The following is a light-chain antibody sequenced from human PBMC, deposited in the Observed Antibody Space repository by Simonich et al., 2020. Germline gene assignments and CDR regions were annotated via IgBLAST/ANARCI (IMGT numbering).Light chain of an antibody. V-gene: IGLV2-8*01. CDR2: EGS. Sequence: QSALTQPPSASGSPGQSVTIPCTGTRNDVGGYNDFSWYQQHPGKAPKLMIYEGSKRPSGVPDRFSGSKSGNTASLTVSGLQAEDEADYYCSSYAGSNLWVFGGGTKLTVL. CDR1: RNDVGGYND. CDR3: SSYAGSNLWV. J-gene: IGLJ3*02.